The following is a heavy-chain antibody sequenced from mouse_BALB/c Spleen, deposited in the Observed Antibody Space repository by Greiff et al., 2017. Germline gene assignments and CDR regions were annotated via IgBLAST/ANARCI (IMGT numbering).Heavy chain of an antibody. Sequence: VQLQQSGPELVKPGASVKISCKASGYSFTGYYMHWVKQSHVKSLEWIGRINPYNGATSYNQNFKDKASLTVDKSSSTAYMELHSLTSEDSAVYYCAREGGYRYDPLFDYWGQGTTLTVSS. D-gene: IGHD2-14*01. J-gene: IGHJ2*01. CDR1: GYSFTGYY. V-gene: IGHV1-31*01. CDR3: AREGGYRYDPLFDY. CDR2: INPYNGAT.